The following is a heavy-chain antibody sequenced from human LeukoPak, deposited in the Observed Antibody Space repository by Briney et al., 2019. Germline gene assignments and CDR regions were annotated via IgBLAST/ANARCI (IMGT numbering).Heavy chain of an antibody. CDR2: IYYSGST. CDR3: ARGLVTLNYYYYGMDV. J-gene: IGHJ6*02. V-gene: IGHV4-61*08. D-gene: IGHD3-9*01. CDR1: GGSISSGDYY. Sequence: SETLSLTCTVSGGSISSGDYYWSWIRQPPGKGLEWIGYIYYSGSTNYNPSLKSRVTISVDTSKNQFSLKLSSVTAADTAVYYCARGLVTLNYYYYGMDVWGQGTTVTVSS.